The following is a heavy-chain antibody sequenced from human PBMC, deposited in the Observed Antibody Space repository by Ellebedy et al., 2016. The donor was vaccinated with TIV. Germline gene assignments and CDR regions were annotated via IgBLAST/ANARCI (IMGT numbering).Heavy chain of an antibody. V-gene: IGHV1-69*13. CDR1: GGTFSSYA. CDR2: IIPIFGTA. CDR3: ATTNYGGNSYDY. J-gene: IGHJ4*02. D-gene: IGHD4-23*01. Sequence: AASVKVSCKASGGTFSSYAISWVRQAPGQGLEWMGGIIPIFGTANYAQKFQGRVTITADESTSTAYMELSSLRSEDTAVYYCATTNYGGNSYDYWGQGTLVTVSS.